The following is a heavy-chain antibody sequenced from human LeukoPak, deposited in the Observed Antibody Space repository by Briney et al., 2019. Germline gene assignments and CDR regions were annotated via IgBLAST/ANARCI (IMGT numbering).Heavy chain of an antibody. Sequence: GGSLRLSCAASGFTFSSNGMCWVRQAPGKGLEWVAVIWYDGSNKYYADSVKGRFTISRDNSKNTLYLEINSLRGEDTAVYYCARSVGATTDWFDPWGQGTQVIVSS. CDR1: GFTFSSNG. J-gene: IGHJ5*02. V-gene: IGHV3-33*01. D-gene: IGHD1-26*01. CDR2: IWYDGSNK. CDR3: ARSVGATTDWFDP.